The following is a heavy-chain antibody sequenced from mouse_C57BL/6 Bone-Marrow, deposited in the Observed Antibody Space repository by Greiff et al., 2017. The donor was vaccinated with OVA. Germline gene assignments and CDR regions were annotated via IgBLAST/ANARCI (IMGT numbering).Heavy chain of an antibody. Sequence: QVQLQQSGAELAQPGASVKLSCKASGYTFTSYWMHWVKQRPGQGLEWIGYINPSSGYTKYTQKFKDKATLTADKSSSTAYMQLSSLTYEDSAVYYCARNSLRRRYYYAMDYWGQGTSVTVSS. V-gene: IGHV1-7*01. CDR3: ARNSLRRRYYYAMDY. D-gene: IGHD2-12*01. CDR2: INPSSGYT. CDR1: GYTFTSYW. J-gene: IGHJ4*01.